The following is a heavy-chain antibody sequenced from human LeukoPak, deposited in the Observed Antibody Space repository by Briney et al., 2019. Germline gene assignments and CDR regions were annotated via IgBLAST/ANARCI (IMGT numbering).Heavy chain of an antibody. CDR2: ISSSSSTI. J-gene: IGHJ5*02. CDR3: ANSGSRGNWFDP. CDR1: GFTFSSYS. Sequence: GGSLGLSCAASGFTFSSYSMNWVRQAPGKGLGWVPYISSSSSTIYYADSVKGRFTISRDNAKNSLYLQMNSLRAEDTAVYYCANSGSRGNWFDPWGQGTLVTVSS. V-gene: IGHV3-48*04. D-gene: IGHD3-22*01.